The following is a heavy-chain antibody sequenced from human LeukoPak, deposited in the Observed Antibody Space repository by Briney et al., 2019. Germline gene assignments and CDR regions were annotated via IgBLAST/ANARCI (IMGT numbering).Heavy chain of an antibody. CDR2: ISWHSRSI. J-gene: IGHJ6*02. CDR1: GFTFDDYS. CDR3: TKDLSSPWFTDIRHYGMNV. V-gene: IGHV3-9*01. Sequence: PGRSLGLSCAASGFTFDDYSMHWVRQAPGKGLEWVADISWHSRSIGYADSVKGRFTISRDNAKNSVSLQMKSMRTEDTALYYWTKDLSSPWFTDIRHYGMNVWGQGTTVAVSS. D-gene: IGHD3-22*01.